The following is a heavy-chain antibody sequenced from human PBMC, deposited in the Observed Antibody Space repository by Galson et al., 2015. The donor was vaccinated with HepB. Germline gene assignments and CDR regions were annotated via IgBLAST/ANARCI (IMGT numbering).Heavy chain of an antibody. J-gene: IGHJ4*02. V-gene: IGHV1-69*06. CDR1: GGTFSSYA. CDR2: IIPIFGTA. Sequence: SVKVSCKASGGTFSSYAISWVRQAPGQGLEWMGGIIPIFGTANYAQKFQGRVTITADKSTSTAYMELSSLRSEDTAVYYCAWSGSLESDFDYWGQGTLVTVSS. CDR3: AWSGSLESDFDY. D-gene: IGHD3-10*02.